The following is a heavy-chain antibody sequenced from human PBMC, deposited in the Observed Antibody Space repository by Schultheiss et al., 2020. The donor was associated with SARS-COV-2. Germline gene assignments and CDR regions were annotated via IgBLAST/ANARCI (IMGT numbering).Heavy chain of an antibody. D-gene: IGHD6-6*01. J-gene: IGHJ4*02. CDR1: GYTLTGYY. CDR3: ARVLGRQLVRGSMDY. Sequence: ASVKVSCKASGYTLTGYYMHWVRQAPGQGLEWMGWINPNSGGTNYAQKFQGRVTMTRDTSISTAYMELSRLRSDDTAVYYCARVLGRQLVRGSMDYWGQGTLVTVSS. V-gene: IGHV1-2*02. CDR2: INPNSGGT.